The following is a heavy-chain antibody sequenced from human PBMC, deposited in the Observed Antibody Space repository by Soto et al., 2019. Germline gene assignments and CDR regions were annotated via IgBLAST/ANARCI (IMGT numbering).Heavy chain of an antibody. CDR2: IYHSGST. Sequence: SETLSLTCAVSGGSISSGGYSWSWIRQPPGKGLEWIGYIYHSGSTYYNPSLKSRVTISVDRSKNQFSLKLSSVTAADTAVYYCARGGQYCSRTSCYVSPPHPFDFWGQGTMVTVSS. J-gene: IGHJ3*01. CDR1: GGSISSGGYS. CDR3: ARGGQYCSRTSCYVSPPHPFDF. D-gene: IGHD2-2*01. V-gene: IGHV4-30-2*01.